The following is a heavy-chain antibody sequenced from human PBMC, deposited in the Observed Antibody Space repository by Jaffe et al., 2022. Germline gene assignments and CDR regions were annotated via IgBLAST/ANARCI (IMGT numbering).Heavy chain of an antibody. V-gene: IGHV3-9*01. Sequence: EVQLVESGGGLVQPGRSLRLSCAVSGFTFDDYGIHWVRQAPGKGLEWVSGIGWNSENIDYADSVKGRFTISRDNARNSLYLQMNTLRNEDTAFYYCAKSIGYRRAIFDYWGQGTLVTVSS. D-gene: IGHD5-12*01. CDR3: AKSIGYRRAIFDY. J-gene: IGHJ4*02. CDR1: GFTFDDYG. CDR2: IGWNSENI.